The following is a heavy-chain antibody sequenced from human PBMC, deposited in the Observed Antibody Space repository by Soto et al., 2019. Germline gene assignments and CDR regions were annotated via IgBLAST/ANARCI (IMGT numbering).Heavy chain of an antibody. V-gene: IGHV3-33*01. CDR2: IWYDGSNK. J-gene: IGHJ4*02. D-gene: IGHD3-10*01. CDR3: ARGGGAPLTYYYGSGSYYIDY. CDR1: GFTFSSYG. Sequence: GGSLRLSCAASGFTFSSYGMHWVRQAPGKGLEWVAVIWYDGSNKYYADSVKGRFTISRDNSKNTLYLQMNSLRAEDTAVYYCARGGGAPLTYYYGSGSYYIDYWGQGTLVTVSS.